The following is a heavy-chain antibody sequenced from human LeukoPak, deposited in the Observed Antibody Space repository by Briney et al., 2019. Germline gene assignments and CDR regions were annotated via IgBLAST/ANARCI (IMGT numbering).Heavy chain of an antibody. CDR2: ISSSGGRT. D-gene: IGHD3-3*01. CDR3: AKLLVLRFLEGSFDY. J-gene: IGHJ4*02. Sequence: GGSLRLSCAASGFTFSSYAMSWVRQAPGKGLEWVSGISSSGGRTYYADSVKGRLTVSRDNSKNTLFLQMNSLGAEDTAIYYCAKLLVLRFLEGSFDYWGQGTLVTVSS. V-gene: IGHV3-23*01. CDR1: GFTFSSYA.